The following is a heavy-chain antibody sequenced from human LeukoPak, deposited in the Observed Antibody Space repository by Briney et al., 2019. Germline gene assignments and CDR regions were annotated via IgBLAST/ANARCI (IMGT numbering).Heavy chain of an antibody. CDR1: GFTVSSNY. Sequence: PGGSLRLSCAASGFTVSSNYMSWVRQAPGKGLEWVSVIYSGGSTYYADSVKGRFTISRDNSKNTLYLQMNSLRAEDTAVYYCASAAVKVASFDYWGQGTLVTVSS. CDR2: IYSGGST. V-gene: IGHV3-66*01. CDR3: ASAAVKVASFDY. D-gene: IGHD5-12*01. J-gene: IGHJ4*02.